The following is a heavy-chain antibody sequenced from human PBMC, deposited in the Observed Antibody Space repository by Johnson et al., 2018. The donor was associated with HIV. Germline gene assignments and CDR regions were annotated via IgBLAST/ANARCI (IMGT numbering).Heavy chain of an antibody. Sequence: VQLVESGGGLVQPGGSLRFSCAASGFTFSSYDIHWVRQATGKGLVWVSRMTGDGKSTTYADSVKGRFTISRDNAKNTFYLQMNSLTAEDTAVYFCARGGPLTMVQDALDTWGQGTMVIVSA. CDR1: GFTFSSYD. V-gene: IGHV3-74*02. J-gene: IGHJ3*02. CDR3: ARGGPLTMVQDALDT. CDR2: MTGDGKST. D-gene: IGHD3-10*01.